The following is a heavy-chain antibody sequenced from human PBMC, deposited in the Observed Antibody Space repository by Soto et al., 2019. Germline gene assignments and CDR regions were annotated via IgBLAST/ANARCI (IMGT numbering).Heavy chain of an antibody. CDR1: GVTCSDYA. CDR3: AKGGRQWLVTSDFNY. J-gene: IGHJ4*02. Sequence: PGGSLRLCCAASGVTCSDYAMHWVRQAPGKGLEWVAVVSHDGRNTHYADSVKGRFTISRDSSKNTVSLEMTSLRAEDTAVYYCAKGGRQWLVTSDFNYWGQGALVTVSS. V-gene: IGHV3-30*18. D-gene: IGHD6-19*01. CDR2: VSHDGRNT.